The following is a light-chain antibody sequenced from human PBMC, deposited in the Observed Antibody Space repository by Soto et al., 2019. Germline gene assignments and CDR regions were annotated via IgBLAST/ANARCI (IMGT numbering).Light chain of an antibody. CDR1: SSDVGGYNY. V-gene: IGLV2-14*01. J-gene: IGLJ1*01. CDR3: SSYTSSSTYV. Sequence: QSALTQPASVSGSPGQSITISCTGTSSDVGGYNYVSWYQQHPGKAPKLMIYDVSNRTSGVSNRFSGSKSGNTASLTISGLQAEDEADYYCSSYTSSSTYVFGNGTKVTVL. CDR2: DVS.